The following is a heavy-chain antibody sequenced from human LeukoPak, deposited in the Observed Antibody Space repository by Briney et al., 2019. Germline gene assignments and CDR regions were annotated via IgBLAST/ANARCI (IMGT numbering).Heavy chain of an antibody. CDR3: ARDPEYCSGGSCYSGYYYGMDV. CDR2: INPSGGST. D-gene: IGHD2-15*01. Sequence: ASVKVSCKASGYTFTSYYVHWVRQAPGQGLEWMGIINPSGGSTSYAQKFQGRVTMTRDTSTSTVYMELSSLRSEDTAVYYCARDPEYCSGGSCYSGYYYGMDVWGKGTTVTVSS. J-gene: IGHJ6*04. CDR1: GYTFTSYY. V-gene: IGHV1-46*01.